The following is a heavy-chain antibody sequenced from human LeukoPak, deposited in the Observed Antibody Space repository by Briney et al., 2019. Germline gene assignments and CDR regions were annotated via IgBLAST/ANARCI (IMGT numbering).Heavy chain of an antibody. D-gene: IGHD2-8*02. V-gene: IGHV3-49*03. CDR2: IRSRAYGGTT. CDR3: ARDRVGCTGGSCYFGY. J-gene: IGHJ4*02. CDR1: GFTFGDYA. Sequence: PGRSLRLSCTASGFTFGDYAMTWFRQAPGKGLEWVGFIRSRAYGGTTECAASVKGRFTISRGDSKSIAYLQMNGLKTEDTAVYYCARDRVGCTGGSCYFGYWGQGTLVTVSS.